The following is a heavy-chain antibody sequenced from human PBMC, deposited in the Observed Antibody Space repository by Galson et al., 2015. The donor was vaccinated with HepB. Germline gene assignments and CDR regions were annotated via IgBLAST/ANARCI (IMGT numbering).Heavy chain of an antibody. CDR3: SSTSTDGY. D-gene: IGHD5-24*01. Sequence: SLRLSCAASGFTFSDSAMHWVRQASGKGLEWVGRIRSKANNYATAYAASVKGRFTISRDDSKNTAYLQMNSLKIEDTAVYYCSSTSTDGYWGQGTLVTVPS. CDR2: IRSKANNYAT. J-gene: IGHJ4*02. CDR1: GFTFSDSA. V-gene: IGHV3-73*01.